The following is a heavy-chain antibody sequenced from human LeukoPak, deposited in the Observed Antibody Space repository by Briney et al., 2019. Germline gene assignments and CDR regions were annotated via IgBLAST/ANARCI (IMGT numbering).Heavy chain of an antibody. J-gene: IGHJ4*02. D-gene: IGHD3-16*02. Sequence: PSETLSLTCAVYGGSFSGYYWSWIRQPPGKGLEWSGEINHSGSTNYNPSLKSRVTISVDTSKNQFSLKLSSVTAADTAVYYCARGFLGFYDYVWGSYRYSAFDYWGQGTLVTVSS. CDR1: GGSFSGYY. CDR3: ARGFLGFYDYVWGSYRYSAFDY. CDR2: INHSGST. V-gene: IGHV4-34*01.